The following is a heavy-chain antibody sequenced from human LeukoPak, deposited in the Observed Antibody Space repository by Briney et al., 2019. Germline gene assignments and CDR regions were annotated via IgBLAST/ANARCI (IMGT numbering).Heavy chain of an antibody. J-gene: IGHJ4*02. Sequence: GMHWVRQAPGKGLEWVAFIHYDGSTKYYTDSVKGRFTISRDNSKNTLYLQMNSLRAEDTALYYCAKRYGSSGWYYFDYWGQGSLVTVSS. D-gene: IGHD6-19*01. CDR2: IHYDGSTK. V-gene: IGHV3-30*02. CDR1: G. CDR3: AKRYGSSGWYYFDY.